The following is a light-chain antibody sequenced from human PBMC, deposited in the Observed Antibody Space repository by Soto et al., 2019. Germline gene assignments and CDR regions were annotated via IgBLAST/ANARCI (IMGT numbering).Light chain of an antibody. CDR1: QSISSY. V-gene: IGKV3-11*01. CDR3: QHFKSFPIT. Sequence: EIVLTQSPATVSLSPGERATLSCWASQSISSYLAWYQQKPGQAPRLLIYDASNRATGIPARFSGSGSGTDFTLTISSLQPEDFATYYCQHFKSFPITFGQGTRLEIK. CDR2: DAS. J-gene: IGKJ5*01.